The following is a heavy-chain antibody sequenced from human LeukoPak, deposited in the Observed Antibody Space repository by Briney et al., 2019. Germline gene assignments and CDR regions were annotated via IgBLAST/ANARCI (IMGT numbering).Heavy chain of an antibody. J-gene: IGHJ4*02. CDR3: AKLSYQPRFLEWLRTDY. V-gene: IGHV3-23*01. D-gene: IGHD3-3*01. Sequence: GGSLRLSCAASGFTFSSYAMSWVRQAPGKGLEWVSAISGSGGSTYYADSVKGRFTISRDNSKNTLYLQMNSLRAEDTAVYYCAKLSYQPRFLEWLRTDYWGQGTLVTVS. CDR2: ISGSGGST. CDR1: GFTFSSYA.